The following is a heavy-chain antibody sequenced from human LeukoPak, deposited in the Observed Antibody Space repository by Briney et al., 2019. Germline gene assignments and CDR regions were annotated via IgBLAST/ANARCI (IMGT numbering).Heavy chain of an antibody. D-gene: IGHD1-26*01. V-gene: IGHV6-1*01. Sequence: SQTLSLTCAISGDSVSSNSAAWNWIRQSPSRGLEWLGRTYYRSKWYNDYAVSVKSRITINPDTSKNQFSLQLNSVTPEDTAVYYCARDLARGHSGSLYNWFDPWGQGTLVTVSS. CDR3: ARDLARGHSGSLYNWFDP. CDR1: GDSVSSNSAA. J-gene: IGHJ5*02. CDR2: TYYRSKWYN.